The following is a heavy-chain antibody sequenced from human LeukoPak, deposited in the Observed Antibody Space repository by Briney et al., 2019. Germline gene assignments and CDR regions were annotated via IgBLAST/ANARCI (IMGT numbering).Heavy chain of an antibody. Sequence: GESLKISCKGSGYSFTSYWIGWVRQMPGKGLEWMGIIYPGDSDTRYSPSFQGQVTISADKSISTAYLQWSSLKASDTAMYYCARHWIPMVRGVISAFDIWGQGTMVTVSS. J-gene: IGHJ3*02. D-gene: IGHD3-10*01. CDR1: GYSFTSYW. CDR3: ARHWIPMVRGVISAFDI. CDR2: IYPGDSDT. V-gene: IGHV5-51*01.